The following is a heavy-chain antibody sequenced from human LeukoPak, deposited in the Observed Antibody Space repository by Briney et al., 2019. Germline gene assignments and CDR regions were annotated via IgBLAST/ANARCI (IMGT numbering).Heavy chain of an antibody. CDR1: GYSFTSYW. CDR2: IYPGDSDT. CDR3: ARLRYSSSWFYYYYMDV. D-gene: IGHD6-13*01. V-gene: IGHV5-51*01. J-gene: IGHJ6*03. Sequence: GESLKISCKGSGYSFTSYWIGWVRQMPGKGLEWMGIIYPGDSDTRYSPSFQGQVTISADKSISTAYLLWSSLKASDTAMYYCARLRYSSSWFYYYYMDVWGKGTTVTVSS.